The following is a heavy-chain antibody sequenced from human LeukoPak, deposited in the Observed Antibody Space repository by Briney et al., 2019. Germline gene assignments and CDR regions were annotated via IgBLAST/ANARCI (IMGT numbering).Heavy chain of an antibody. CDR2: ISAYNGNT. D-gene: IGHD3-10*01. J-gene: IGHJ5*02. Sequence: ASVTVSCKASGYTFTSYGISWVRQAPGQGLEWMGWISAYNGNTNYAQKLQGRVTMTTDTSTSTAYMELRSLRSDDTAVYYCARYYYGSGSYEDDWFDPWGQGTLVTVSS. CDR3: ARYYYGSGSYEDDWFDP. V-gene: IGHV1-18*01. CDR1: GYTFTSYG.